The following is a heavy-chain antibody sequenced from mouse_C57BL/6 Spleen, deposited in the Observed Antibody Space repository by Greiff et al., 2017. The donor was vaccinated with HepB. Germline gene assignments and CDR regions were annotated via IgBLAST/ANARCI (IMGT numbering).Heavy chain of an antibody. CDR3: ARDGYYDYYAMDY. J-gene: IGHJ4*01. D-gene: IGHD2-3*01. CDR2: ISNLAYSI. V-gene: IGHV5-15*04. CDR1: GFTFSDYG. Sequence: EVKLVESGGGLVQPGGSLKLSCAASGFTFSDYGMAWVRQAPRKGPEWVAFISNLAYSIYYADTVTGRFTISRENAKNNLYLEMSSLRSEDTAMYYCARDGYYDYYAMDYWGQGTSVTVSS.